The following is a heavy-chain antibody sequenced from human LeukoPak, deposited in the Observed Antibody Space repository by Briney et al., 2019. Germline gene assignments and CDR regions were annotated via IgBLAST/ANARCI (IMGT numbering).Heavy chain of an antibody. CDR2: ITWSGSST. Sequence: GGSLRLSCSASGFTFSNYAMTWVRQAPGKRLEGVSSITWSGSSTYYADSVKGRFTISRDNSKDTLYLQINSLRVEDTAVYYCAKDPRSSSWSYYFDYWGQGTLVTVSS. CDR1: GFTFSNYA. J-gene: IGHJ4*02. D-gene: IGHD6-13*01. CDR3: AKDPRSSSWSYYFDY. V-gene: IGHV3-23*01.